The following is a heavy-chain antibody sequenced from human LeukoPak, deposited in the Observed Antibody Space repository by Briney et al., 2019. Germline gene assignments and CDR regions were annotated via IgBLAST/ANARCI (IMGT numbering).Heavy chain of an antibody. J-gene: IGHJ4*02. CDR2: IKQDGSEK. D-gene: IGHD3-9*01. V-gene: IGHV3-7*03. CDR1: GFTFSLYW. CDR3: AGGTGFIIKD. Sequence: GGSLRLSCAASGFTFSLYWVNWVRRAPGKGLEWVANIKQDGSEKNYVDSVKGRFTISRDNAKNSLYLQMNNLRVEDTAMYYCAGGTGFIIKDWGQGTLVTVSS.